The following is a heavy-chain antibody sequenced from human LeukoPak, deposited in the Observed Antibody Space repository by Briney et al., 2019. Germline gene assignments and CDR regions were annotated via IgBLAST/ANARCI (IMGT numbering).Heavy chain of an antibody. CDR3: ASSYDTTGYSPDY. D-gene: IGHD3-22*01. CDR1: GFTFSRYN. CDR2: ISSSSGTM. V-gene: IGHV3-48*01. Sequence: PGGSLRLSCVASGFTFSRYNMNWVRQAPGKGLEWVSYISSSSGTMYYADSVKGRFTISRDNAETSLYLQMNSLRAEDTAVYYCASSYDTTGYSPDYWGQGTLVTVSS. J-gene: IGHJ4*02.